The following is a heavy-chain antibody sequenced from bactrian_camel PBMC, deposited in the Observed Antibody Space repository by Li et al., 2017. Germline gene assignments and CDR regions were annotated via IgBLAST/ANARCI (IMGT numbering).Heavy chain of an antibody. J-gene: IGHJ4*01. CDR1: GFTFSKYD. CDR3: ATDVGATQLAGFAQPLHY. D-gene: IGHD5*01. V-gene: IGHV3S40*01. Sequence: VQLVESGGGLVQPGGSLRLSCAASGFTFSKYDMTWVRQTPGKGFEWVSSVDSAGGRIYYADSVKGRFTASRDNTKNIMYLQMDSLKIEDSTVYYCATDVGATQLAGFAQPLHYWGQGTQVTVS. CDR2: VDSAGGRI.